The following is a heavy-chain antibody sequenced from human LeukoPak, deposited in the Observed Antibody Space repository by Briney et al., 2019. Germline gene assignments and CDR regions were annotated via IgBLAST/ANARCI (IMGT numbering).Heavy chain of an antibody. CDR3: AREGGDPRWLDP. D-gene: IGHD6-25*01. J-gene: IGHJ5*02. V-gene: IGHV4-38-2*02. CDR1: GYSISSGYY. Sequence: PSETLSLTCTVSGYSISSGYYWGWIRQPPGKGLEWIGSIYHSGSTYYNPSLKSRVTISVDTSKNQFSLNLTSVTAADTAVYSCAREGGDPRWLDPWGQGTLVTVSS. CDR2: IYHSGST.